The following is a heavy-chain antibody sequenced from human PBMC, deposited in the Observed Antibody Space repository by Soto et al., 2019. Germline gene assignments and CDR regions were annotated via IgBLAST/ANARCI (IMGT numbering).Heavy chain of an antibody. V-gene: IGHV4-4*07. Sequence: SETLSLTCTVSGGSISSYYWSWIRQPAGKGLEWIGRIYTSGSTNYNPSLKSRATMSVDTSKNQFSLKLSSVTAADTAVYYCARTPDYSNPVDYWGQGPLVTVSS. D-gene: IGHD4-4*01. CDR1: GGSISSYY. CDR2: IYTSGST. CDR3: ARTPDYSNPVDY. J-gene: IGHJ4*02.